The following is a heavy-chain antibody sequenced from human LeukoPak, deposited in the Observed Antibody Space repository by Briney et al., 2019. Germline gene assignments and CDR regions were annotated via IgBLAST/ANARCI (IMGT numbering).Heavy chain of an antibody. J-gene: IGHJ4*02. CDR2: INSDGTTT. Sequence: GGSLRLSCAASGFIFSNYWMYWVRQAPGKGLVWVSRINSDGTTTTYADSVKGRFTISRDNAKNTLYLQMSSLTAEDTAAYYCARIRGGYYSDFWGQGTLVTVSS. CDR3: ARIRGGYYSDF. D-gene: IGHD3-22*01. CDR1: GFIFSNYW. V-gene: IGHV3-74*01.